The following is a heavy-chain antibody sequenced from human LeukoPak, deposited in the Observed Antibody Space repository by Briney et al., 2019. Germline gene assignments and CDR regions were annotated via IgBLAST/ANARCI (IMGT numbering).Heavy chain of an antibody. J-gene: IGHJ4*02. CDR1: GFTFASYS. V-gene: IGHV3-21*01. D-gene: IGHD1-1*01. CDR2: ISGDSTYI. CDR3: ARVSGRLERQSDLDY. Sequence: GGSLRLSCAASGFTFASYSMNWVRQAPGKGPEWVSSISGDSTYIYNAGSVKGRFTISRDNAQASLYLQMISLRADDTAVYYCARVSGRLERQSDLDYWGQGTLVIVPS.